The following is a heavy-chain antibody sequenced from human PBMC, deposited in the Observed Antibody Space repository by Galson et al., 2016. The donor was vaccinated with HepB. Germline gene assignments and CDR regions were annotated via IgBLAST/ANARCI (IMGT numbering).Heavy chain of an antibody. V-gene: IGHV3-30*18. CDR3: AKSGISSSYQYMDD. J-gene: IGHJ6*03. CDR2: ISYDGNYK. D-gene: IGHD6-6*01. CDR1: GFAFRNFG. Sequence: SLRLSCAASGFAFRNFGMHWVRQAPGKGLEWVAVISYDGNYKYYADAVKGRFTISRDDSKNTVFLQMSSLRAEDTAVYYCAKSGISSSYQYMDDWGTGTTVSVSS.